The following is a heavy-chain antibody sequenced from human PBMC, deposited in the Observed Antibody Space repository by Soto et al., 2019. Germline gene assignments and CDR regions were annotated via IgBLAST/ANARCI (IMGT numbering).Heavy chain of an antibody. J-gene: IGHJ4*02. D-gene: IGHD3-3*01. Sequence: ASVKVSCKASGYTFADYGISWVRQAPGQGLQWMGWITAFNGNTKYAQQFQGRVTMTTDTSTSTAYMELRSLESDDTAVYYCARISQSDFWSGYYYFFDYWGQGTLVTVSS. V-gene: IGHV1-18*01. CDR2: ITAFNGNT. CDR3: ARISQSDFWSGYYYFFDY. CDR1: GYTFADYG.